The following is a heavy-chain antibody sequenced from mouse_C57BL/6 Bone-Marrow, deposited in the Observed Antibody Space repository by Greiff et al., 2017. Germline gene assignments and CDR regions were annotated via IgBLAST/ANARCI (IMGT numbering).Heavy chain of an antibody. CDR3: ARPYDYDGGFDY. Sequence: VKLQQSGAELARPGASVKLSCKASGYTFTSYGISWVKQRTGQGLEWIGEIYPRSGNTYYNEKFKGKATLTADKSSSTAYMELRSLTSEDSAVYFCARPYDYDGGFDYWGQGTTLTVSS. J-gene: IGHJ2*01. CDR2: IYPRSGNT. D-gene: IGHD2-4*01. CDR1: GYTFTSYG. V-gene: IGHV1-81*01.